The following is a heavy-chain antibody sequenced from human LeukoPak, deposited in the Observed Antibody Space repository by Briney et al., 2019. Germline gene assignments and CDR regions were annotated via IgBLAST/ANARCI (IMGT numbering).Heavy chain of an antibody. D-gene: IGHD3-22*01. CDR3: ARRDYYDSSGYYFEGAFDT. J-gene: IGHJ3*02. Sequence: GESLKISCKGSGYSFTSYWIGWVRQMPGKGLEWMGIIYPGDSDTRYSPSFQGQVTISADKSISTAYLQWSSLKASDTAMYYCARRDYYDSSGYYFEGAFDTWGQGTMVTVSS. CDR1: GYSFTSYW. CDR2: IYPGDSDT. V-gene: IGHV5-51*01.